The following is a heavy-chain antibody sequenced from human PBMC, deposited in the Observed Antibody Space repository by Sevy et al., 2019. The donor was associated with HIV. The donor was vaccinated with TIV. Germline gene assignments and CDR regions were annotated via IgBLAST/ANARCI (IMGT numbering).Heavy chain of an antibody. Sequence: ASVKVSCKASGYTFTDYYIHWVRQAPGQGVEWMGWINPNSGGTNYAQKFQGRVTMTRDTSISTAYMELSRLRSDDMAVYYCARDALLRGGYLDYWGQGALVTVSS. CDR3: ARDALLRGGYLDY. V-gene: IGHV1-2*02. J-gene: IGHJ4*02. CDR2: INPNSGGT. CDR1: GYTFTDYY. D-gene: IGHD3-10*01.